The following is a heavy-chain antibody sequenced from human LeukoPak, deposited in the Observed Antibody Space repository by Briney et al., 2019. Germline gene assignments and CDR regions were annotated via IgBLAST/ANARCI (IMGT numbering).Heavy chain of an antibody. D-gene: IGHD3-22*01. V-gene: IGHV3-11*01. CDR1: GFTFSDYY. Sequence: GSLRLSCAASGFTFSDYYMSWIRQAPGKGLEWVSYISSSGSTIYYADSVKGRFTISRDNAKNSLYLQMNSLRAEDTAVYYCTHYDSSVFSFDYGGRGPLVPVSS. CDR3: THYDSSVFSFDY. J-gene: IGHJ4*02. CDR2: ISSSGSTI.